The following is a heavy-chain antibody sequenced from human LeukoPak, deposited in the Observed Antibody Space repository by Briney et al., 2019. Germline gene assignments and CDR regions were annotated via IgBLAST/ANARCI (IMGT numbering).Heavy chain of an antibody. Sequence: PSETLSLTCTVSGGSISSYYWSWIRQPPGKGLEWIGYIYYSGSTSYNPSLKSRVTISVDTSKNQFSLKLSSVTAADTAVYYCARRIPRDGYIDYWGQGTLVTVSS. V-gene: IGHV4-59*01. CDR3: ARRIPRDGYIDY. J-gene: IGHJ4*02. CDR2: IYYSGST. D-gene: IGHD5-24*01. CDR1: GGSISSYY.